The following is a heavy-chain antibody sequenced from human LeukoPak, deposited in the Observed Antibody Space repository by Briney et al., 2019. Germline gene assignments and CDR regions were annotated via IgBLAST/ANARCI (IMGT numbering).Heavy chain of an antibody. Sequence: ASVKVSCKASGYTFISYYIHWVRQAPGQGLEWMGAINPSSGSPSYAQNFQGRVTMTRDTSTSTVYMELSSLRPEDTAVYYCARARGVTVLYYYYGMDVWGQGTTVTVSS. V-gene: IGHV1-46*01. D-gene: IGHD2-21*02. CDR2: INPSSGSP. J-gene: IGHJ6*02. CDR1: GYTFISYY. CDR3: ARARGVTVLYYYYGMDV.